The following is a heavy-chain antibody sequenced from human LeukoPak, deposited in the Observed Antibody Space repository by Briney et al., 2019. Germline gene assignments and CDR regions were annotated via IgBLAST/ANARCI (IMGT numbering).Heavy chain of an antibody. V-gene: IGHV3-30*03. D-gene: IGHD2-15*01. CDR1: GFTFSRYG. J-gene: IGHJ4*02. Sequence: GGSLRLSCAASGFTFSRYGMHWVRQASGKGLEWVALISYDGSNKYYADSVKGRFTISRDNSKNTLYLQMNSLRAEDTAVYYCASGFLGYCSGGSCFDYWGQGTLVTVSS. CDR2: ISYDGSNK. CDR3: ASGFLGYCSGGSCFDY.